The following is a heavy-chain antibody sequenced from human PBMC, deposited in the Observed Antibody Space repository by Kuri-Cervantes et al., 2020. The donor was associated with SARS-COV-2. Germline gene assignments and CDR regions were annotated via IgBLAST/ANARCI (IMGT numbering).Heavy chain of an antibody. J-gene: IGHJ4*02. CDR1: GYTFTSYY. D-gene: IGHD1-26*01. CDR2: ISPTSGST. Sequence: ASVKVSCKASGYTFTSYYMHWVRQVPGRGLEWMGIISPTSGSTNYAQRFQGRVTMTRDTSTSTVYMELGSLRSEDTAAYYCGRDDDSGSLPDCWGQGTLVTVSS. CDR3: GRDDDSGSLPDC. V-gene: IGHV1-46*01.